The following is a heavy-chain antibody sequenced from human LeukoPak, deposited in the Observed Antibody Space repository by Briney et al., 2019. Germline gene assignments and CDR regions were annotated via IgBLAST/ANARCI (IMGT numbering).Heavy chain of an antibody. J-gene: IGHJ6*02. CDR2: IYTSGST. V-gene: IGHV4-61*08. D-gene: IGHD6-13*01. CDR3: ARGWGQQQRYYYGMDV. CDR1: GGSISSGGYY. Sequence: XETLSLTCTVSGGSISSGGYYWSWIRQHPGTGLEWIGRIYTSGSTNYNPSLKSRVTMSVDTSKNQFSLKLRSVTAADTAVYYCARGWGQQQRYYYGMDVWGQGTTVTVSS.